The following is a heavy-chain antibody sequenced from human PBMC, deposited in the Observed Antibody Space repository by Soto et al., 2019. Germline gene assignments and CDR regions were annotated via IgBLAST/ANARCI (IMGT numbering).Heavy chain of an antibody. CDR1: GGSISSGDYY. V-gene: IGHV4-30-4*01. D-gene: IGHD3-10*01. CDR2: IYYSGST. Sequence: SETLSLTCTVSGGSISSGDYYWSWIRQPPGKGLEWIGYIYYSGSTYYNPSLKSRVTLSLDTPSNQFSLRLSSLTAADTAVYYCATFGVIGEPFGYWGQGTLVTVSS. J-gene: IGHJ4*02. CDR3: ATFGVIGEPFGY.